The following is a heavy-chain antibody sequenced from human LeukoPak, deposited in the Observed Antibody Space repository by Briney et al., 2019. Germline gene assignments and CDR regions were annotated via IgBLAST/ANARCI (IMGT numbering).Heavy chain of an antibody. Sequence: PGGSLRLSCAASGFTFSSYAMSWVRQAPGKGLEWVSAISGSGGSTYYADSVKGRFTISRDNSKNTLYLQMNSLRAEDTAVYYCAKGVRTYYSSGWYEDYWGQGTLVTVSS. J-gene: IGHJ4*02. CDR1: GFTFSSYA. CDR2: ISGSGGST. D-gene: IGHD6-19*01. CDR3: AKGVRTYYSSGWYEDY. V-gene: IGHV3-23*01.